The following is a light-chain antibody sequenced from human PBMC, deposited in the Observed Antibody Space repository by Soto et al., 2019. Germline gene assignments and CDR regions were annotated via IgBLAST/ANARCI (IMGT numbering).Light chain of an antibody. CDR1: SSDVGGYNY. CDR3: SSYTSSSTS. Sequence: QSALTQPASVSGSPGQSITISCTGTSSDVGGYNYVSWYQQHPGKAPKLMIYEVSNRPSGVSNRFSGSKSGNTASLTISGLQAEDEADYYCSSYTSSSTSFXTGTKLTVL. J-gene: IGLJ1*01. V-gene: IGLV2-14*01. CDR2: EVS.